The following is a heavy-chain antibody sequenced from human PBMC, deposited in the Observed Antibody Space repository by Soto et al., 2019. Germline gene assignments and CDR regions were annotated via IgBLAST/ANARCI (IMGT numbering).Heavy chain of an antibody. CDR2: ISAYNGNT. CDR1: GYTFTSYG. J-gene: IGHJ6*02. D-gene: IGHD2-8*02. V-gene: IGHV1-18*04. Sequence: ASVKVSCKASGYTFTSYGISWVRQAPGLGLEWMGWISAYNGNTNYAQKLQGRVTMTTDTSTSTAYMELRSLRSDDTAVYYCANWWLHPSGYYYYGMDVWGQGTAVTVSS. CDR3: ANWWLHPSGYYYYGMDV.